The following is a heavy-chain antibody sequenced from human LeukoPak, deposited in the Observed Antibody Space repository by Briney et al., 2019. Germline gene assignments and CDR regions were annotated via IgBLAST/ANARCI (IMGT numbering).Heavy chain of an antibody. CDR2: ISYDGSNK. V-gene: IGHV3-30-3*01. CDR1: GFTFSSYA. D-gene: IGHD2-2*01. Sequence: GGSLRLSCAASGFTFSSYAMHWVRQAPGKGLEWVAVISYDGSNKYYADSVKGRFTISRDNSKNTLYLQMTSLRAEDTAVYYCARDKGWYCSSTSCRAGFDPWGQGTLVTVSS. J-gene: IGHJ5*02. CDR3: ARDKGWYCSSTSCRAGFDP.